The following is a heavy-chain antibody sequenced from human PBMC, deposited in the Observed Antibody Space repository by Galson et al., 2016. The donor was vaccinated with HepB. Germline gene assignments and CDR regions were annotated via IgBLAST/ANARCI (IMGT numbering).Heavy chain of an antibody. Sequence: SVKVSCKASGYTFTGYFIHWVRQAPGRGPEWMGWIKPNSGGTNYGQKFQGRVTMTRDTSISAAYMELSRLRSDDTAVYYCVRGSRSSSWYLVDPYNWFDPWGQGTLVIVSS. CDR3: VRGSRSSSWYLVDPYNWFDP. J-gene: IGHJ5*02. CDR2: IKPNSGGT. CDR1: GYTFTGYF. V-gene: IGHV1-2*02. D-gene: IGHD6-13*01.